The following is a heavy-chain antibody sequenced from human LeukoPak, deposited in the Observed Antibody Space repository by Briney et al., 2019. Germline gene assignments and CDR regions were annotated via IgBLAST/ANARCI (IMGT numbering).Heavy chain of an antibody. CDR3: ARGGRNFPPGY. Sequence: GGSLRLSCAASGFRFSNYWMSWVRQVPGKGLEWVANIKQDGGEIYYVDSVKGRFTISRDNAKNSLFLQMNSLRAEDTAVYYCARGGRNFPPGYWGQGTLVTVSS. CDR2: IKQDGGEI. V-gene: IGHV3-7*01. CDR1: GFRFSNYW. J-gene: IGHJ4*02.